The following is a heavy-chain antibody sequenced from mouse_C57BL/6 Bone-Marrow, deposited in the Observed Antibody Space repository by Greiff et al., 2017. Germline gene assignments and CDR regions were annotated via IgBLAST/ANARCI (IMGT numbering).Heavy chain of an antibody. J-gene: IGHJ3*01. Sequence: QVQLQQPGAELVRPGTSVKLSCKASGYTFTSSWMHWVKQRPGQGLAWIGVIDSSDSYTNYNQKFTGKATLTVDTSSSTAYMQLSRLTSEDSAVYYSERWGYYGRSYEFDYWGQGTLVTVSA. CDR2: IDSSDSYT. D-gene: IGHD1-1*01. V-gene: IGHV1-59*01. CDR1: GYTFTSSW. CDR3: ERWGYYGRSYEFDY.